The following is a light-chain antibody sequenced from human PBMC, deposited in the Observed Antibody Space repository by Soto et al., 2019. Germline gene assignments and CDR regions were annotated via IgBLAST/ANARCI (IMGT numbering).Light chain of an antibody. V-gene: IGKV3-11*01. CDR1: QSVSSY. Sequence: EIVLTQSPATLSLSPGERATLSCRASQSVSSYLAWYQQKPGQAPRLLIYDASNRATGIPARFSGSGSGTDFTLTISSLEPEDFAVYYCQQRSNWPLVTFGQGTKVEIK. CDR2: DAS. J-gene: IGKJ1*01. CDR3: QQRSNWPLVT.